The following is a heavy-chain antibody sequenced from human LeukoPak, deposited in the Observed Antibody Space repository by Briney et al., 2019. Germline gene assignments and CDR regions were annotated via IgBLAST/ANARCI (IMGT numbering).Heavy chain of an antibody. CDR1: GFHFSSYN. CDR2: ISKDGGYK. CDR3: TREEYSSFWSTAGAFDI. Sequence: PGGSLRLSCAASGFHFSSYNLHWVRQAPGKGLEWVAVISKDGGYKYYADCLKGRFSFSRDNFKNTFYLQMNSLISEDTVVYYCTREEYSSFWSTAGAFDIWGQGTMVTVSS. V-gene: IGHV3-30*03. D-gene: IGHD6-19*01. J-gene: IGHJ3*02.